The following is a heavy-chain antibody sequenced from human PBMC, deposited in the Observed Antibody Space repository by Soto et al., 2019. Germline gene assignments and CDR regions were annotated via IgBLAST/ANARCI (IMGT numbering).Heavy chain of an antibody. J-gene: IGHJ6*02. CDR1: GFTFSSYG. Sequence: SGGSLRLSCAASGFTFSSYGMHWVRQAPGKGLGWVAVISYDGSNKYYADSVKGRFTNSRDNSKNTLYLQMNSLRAEDTAVYYCAKADYSNYEPYYYGMDVWGQGTTVTVSS. D-gene: IGHD4-4*01. CDR3: AKADYSNYEPYYYGMDV. CDR2: ISYDGSNK. V-gene: IGHV3-30*18.